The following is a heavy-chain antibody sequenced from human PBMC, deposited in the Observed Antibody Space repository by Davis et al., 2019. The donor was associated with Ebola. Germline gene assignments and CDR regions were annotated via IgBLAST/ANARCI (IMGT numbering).Heavy chain of an antibody. CDR2: ISSSSSYI. CDR3: ARVGGYTDWYYGMDV. J-gene: IGHJ6*02. CDR1: GFTFSSYS. Sequence: PGGSLRLSCAASGFTFSSYSMNWVRQAPGKGLEWVSSISSSSSYIYYADSVKGRFTISRDNAKNSLYLQMNSLRAEDTAVYYCARVGGYTDWYYGMDVWGQGTTVTVSS. D-gene: IGHD1-26*01. V-gene: IGHV3-21*01.